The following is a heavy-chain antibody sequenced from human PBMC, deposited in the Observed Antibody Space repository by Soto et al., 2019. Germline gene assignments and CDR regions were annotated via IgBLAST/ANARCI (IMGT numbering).Heavy chain of an antibody. D-gene: IGHD6-13*01. CDR3: ARESTVAGTDNWFDS. CDR2: IYTSGST. V-gene: IGHV4-4*07. CDR1: GAFISGYY. Sequence: SETLSLTCTVSGAFISGYYWSWIRQPAGKGLEWIGRIYTSGSTKYSPSLKSRATMSVDTSKKQFSLKLNSVTAADTAVYYCARESTVAGTDNWFDSWGQGTLVTVSS. J-gene: IGHJ5*01.